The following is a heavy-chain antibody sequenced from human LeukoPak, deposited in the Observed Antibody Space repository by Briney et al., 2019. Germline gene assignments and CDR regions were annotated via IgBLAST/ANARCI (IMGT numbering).Heavy chain of an antibody. CDR2: ISGSGGST. J-gene: IGHJ4*02. CDR1: GFTFSSYA. CDR3: AYLGGYYFDY. Sequence: GGSLRLSCAASGFTFSSYAMSWVRQAPGKGLEWASAISGSGGSTYYADSVKGRFTISRDNSKNTLYLQMNSLRAEDTAVYYCAYLGGYYFDYWGQGTLVTVSS. V-gene: IGHV3-23*01.